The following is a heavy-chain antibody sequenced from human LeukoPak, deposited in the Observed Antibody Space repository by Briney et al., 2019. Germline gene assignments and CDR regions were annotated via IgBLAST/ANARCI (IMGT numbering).Heavy chain of an antibody. J-gene: IGHJ3*02. Sequence: SETLSLTCAVYGGSFSGYYWSWIRQPPGKGLEWIGEINHSGSTNYNPSLKSRVTISVDTSKNQFSLKLSSVTAADTAVYYCATTRDDYGDAFDIWGQGTTVTVSS. V-gene: IGHV4-34*01. CDR2: INHSGST. CDR1: GGSFSGYY. D-gene: IGHD4-17*01. CDR3: ATTRDDYGDAFDI.